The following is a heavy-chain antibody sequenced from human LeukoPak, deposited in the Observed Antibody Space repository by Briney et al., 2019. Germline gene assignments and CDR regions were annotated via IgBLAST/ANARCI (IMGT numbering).Heavy chain of an antibody. CDR2: INHSGST. CDR3: ARSGVMVYAYLDY. Sequence: KTSETLSLTCAVYGGSFSGYYWSWIRQPPGKGLEWIGEINHSGSTNYNPSLKSRVTISVDTSKNQFSLKLSSVTAADTAVYYCARSGVMVYAYLDYWGQGTLVTVSS. V-gene: IGHV4-34*01. CDR1: GGSFSGYY. J-gene: IGHJ4*02. D-gene: IGHD2-8*01.